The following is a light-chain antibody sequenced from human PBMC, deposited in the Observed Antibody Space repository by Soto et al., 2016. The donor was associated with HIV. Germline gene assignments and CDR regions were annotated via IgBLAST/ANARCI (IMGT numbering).Light chain of an antibody. CDR2: AAS. V-gene: IGKV1-NL1*01. J-gene: IGKJ5*01. CDR1: QGIRNS. CDR3: QQYYNTRIT. Sequence: DIQMTQSPSSLSAPVGDKVTITCRASQGIRNSLAWHQQKPGKAPKLLLYAASRLESGVPSRFSGSGSGTDYTLTISSLQPEDFASYYCQQYYNTRITFGQGTRLEIK.